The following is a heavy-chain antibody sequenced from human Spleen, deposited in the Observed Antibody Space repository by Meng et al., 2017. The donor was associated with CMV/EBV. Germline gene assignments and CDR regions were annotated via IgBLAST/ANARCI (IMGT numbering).Heavy chain of an antibody. CDR1: EFTFSSYA. D-gene: IGHD3-10*01. Sequence: GGSLRLSCAASEFTFSSYAMSWVRQAPGKGLEWVSAISGSGGSTYYADSVKGRFTTSRDNSENTLYLQMNSLRAEDTAVYYCAKAPVHYFGSGSYWKYFDHWGQGALVTVSS. CDR2: ISGSGGST. J-gene: IGHJ4*02. CDR3: AKAPVHYFGSGSYWKYFDH. V-gene: IGHV3-23*01.